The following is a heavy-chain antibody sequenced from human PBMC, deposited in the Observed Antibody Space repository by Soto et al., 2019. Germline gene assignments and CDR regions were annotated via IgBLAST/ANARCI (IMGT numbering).Heavy chain of an antibody. CDR1: GFAFSSYW. CDR3: ARENWIMTFDY. Sequence: EVQLVESGGGLVQPGGSLRLSCAATGFAFSSYWMSWVRQVPGKGPEWVANIKQDGSEKYYVDSVKGRFTISRDNAKNSLYLQMSSLRAEDTAVYYCARENWIMTFDYWGQGTLVTVSS. CDR2: IKQDGSEK. D-gene: IGHD1-1*01. J-gene: IGHJ4*02. V-gene: IGHV3-7*03.